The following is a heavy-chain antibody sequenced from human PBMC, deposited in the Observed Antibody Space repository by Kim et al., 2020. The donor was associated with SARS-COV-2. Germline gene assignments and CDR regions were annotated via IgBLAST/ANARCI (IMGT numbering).Heavy chain of an antibody. J-gene: IGHJ3*02. CDR1: GGSISSSNW. Sequence: SETMSLTCAVSGGSISSSNWWSWVRQPPGKGLEWIGEIYHSGSTNYNPSLKSRVTISVDKSKNQFSLKLSSVTAADTAVYYCARFPDPRVVAALSYDAFDIWGQGTMVTVSS. CDR2: IYHSGST. D-gene: IGHD2-15*01. CDR3: ARFPDPRVVAALSYDAFDI. V-gene: IGHV4-4*02.